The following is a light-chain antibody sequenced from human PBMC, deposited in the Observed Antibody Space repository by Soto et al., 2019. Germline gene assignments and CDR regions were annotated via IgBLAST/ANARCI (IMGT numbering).Light chain of an antibody. J-gene: IGKJ1*01. CDR2: GAS. CDR3: QQYGSSPWT. Sequence: EIVLTQSPCTLSLSPGERATLSCRASQSVSSSYLAWYQQKPGQAPRLLIYGASSRATGIPDRFSGSGSGTDFTLTISRLEPEDGAVYYCQQYGSSPWTFGQGTKVEIK. V-gene: IGKV3-20*01. CDR1: QSVSSSY.